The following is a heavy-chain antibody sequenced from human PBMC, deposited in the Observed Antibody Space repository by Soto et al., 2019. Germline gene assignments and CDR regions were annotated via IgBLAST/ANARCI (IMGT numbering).Heavy chain of an antibody. CDR2: ISYDGSNK. CDR3: AREFRFEQAVDY. V-gene: IGHV3-30-3*01. D-gene: IGHD3-10*01. Sequence: LRLSCAASGFTFSSYAMHWVRQAPGKGLEWVAVISYDGSNKYYADSVKGRLTISRDNSKNTLYLQMNSLRAEDTAVYYCAREFRFEQAVDYWGQGTLVTVSS. J-gene: IGHJ4*02. CDR1: GFTFSSYA.